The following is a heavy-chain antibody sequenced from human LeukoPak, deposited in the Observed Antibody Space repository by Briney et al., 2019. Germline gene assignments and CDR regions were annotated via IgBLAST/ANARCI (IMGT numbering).Heavy chain of an antibody. J-gene: IGHJ3*02. Sequence: PSETLSLTCTVSGGSISSGGYYWSWIRQHPGKGLEWIGYIYYSGSTYYNPSLKSRVTISVDTSKNQFSLKLSSVTAADTAVYYCARVRAQLRPGAFDIWGQGTMVTVSS. CDR1: GGSISSGGYY. V-gene: IGHV4-31*03. CDR2: IYYSGST. D-gene: IGHD1-1*01. CDR3: ARVRAQLRPGAFDI.